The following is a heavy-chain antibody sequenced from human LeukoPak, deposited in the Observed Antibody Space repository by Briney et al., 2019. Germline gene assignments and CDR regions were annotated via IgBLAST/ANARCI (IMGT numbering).Heavy chain of an antibody. CDR1: GFTFSSHE. J-gene: IGHJ3*02. Sequence: GGSLRLSCAASGFTFSSHEMNWVRQAPGKGLEWISHVNPGATTIYYADSVRGRFTISRDNAKNSLYLQMNSLRAEDTAVYYCARGGYCSSTFCYLRNAFDMWGQGTMVTVSS. V-gene: IGHV3-48*03. CDR2: VNPGATTI. CDR3: ARGGYCSSTFCYLRNAFDM. D-gene: IGHD2-2*01.